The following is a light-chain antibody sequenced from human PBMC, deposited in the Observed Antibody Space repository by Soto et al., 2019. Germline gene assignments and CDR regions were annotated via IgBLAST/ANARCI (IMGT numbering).Light chain of an antibody. CDR2: STS. CDR1: QRVTSSY. J-gene: IGKJ3*01. V-gene: IGKV3-20*01. Sequence: EIVLTQSPGTLSLSPGERATLSCRASQRVTSSYLAWYQQRPGQAPRLLIYSTSTRATGIPDRFSGSGSGTDFTLTISRLEPEDFAVYYCQHYTSSALFIFGPGTKVDIK. CDR3: QHYTSSALFI.